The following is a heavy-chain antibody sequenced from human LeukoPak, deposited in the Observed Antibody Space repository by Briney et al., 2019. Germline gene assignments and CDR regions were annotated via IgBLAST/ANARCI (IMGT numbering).Heavy chain of an antibody. J-gene: IGHJ4*01. CDR1: GFTFSSYS. CDR3: ARDQRGPVTPVGDY. Sequence: GGSLRLSCAASGFTFSSYSMNWVRQAPGKGLEWVSSISSSSSYIYYADSVKGRFTISRDNAKNSLYLQMNSLRAEDTAVYYCARDQRGPVTPVGDYWGQGTLVSVSS. D-gene: IGHD4-17*01. V-gene: IGHV3-21*01. CDR2: ISSSSSYI.